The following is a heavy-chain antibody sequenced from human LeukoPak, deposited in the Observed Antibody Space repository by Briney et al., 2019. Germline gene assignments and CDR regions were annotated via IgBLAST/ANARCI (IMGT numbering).Heavy chain of an antibody. CDR3: ARGGISSSWKPDAFDI. J-gene: IGHJ3*02. CDR2: ISSSTSYI. V-gene: IGHV3-21*01. D-gene: IGHD6-13*01. Sequence: GGSLRLSCTASGFTFSSYSMIWVRQAPGKGLEWVSYISSSTSYIYYADSVKGRFTISRDNAKNSLYLQMNRLRAEDTAVYYCARGGISSSWKPDAFDIWGQGTMVTVSS. CDR1: GFTFSSYS.